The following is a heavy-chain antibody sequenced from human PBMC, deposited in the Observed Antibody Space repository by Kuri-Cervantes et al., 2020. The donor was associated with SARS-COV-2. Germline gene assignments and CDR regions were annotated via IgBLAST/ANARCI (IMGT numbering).Heavy chain of an antibody. V-gene: IGHV3-9*01. J-gene: IGHJ4*01. D-gene: IGHD2-15*01. CDR2: ISWNSGSI. CDR3: AKEMESGGSYSTFDY. CDR1: EFTFDDYA. Sequence: SLKISCAASEFTFDDYAMHWVRQAPGKGLEWVSGISWNSGSIGSADSVKGRFTISRDNAKNSLYLQMNSLRAEDTALYYCAKEMESGGSYSTFDYWGQGTLVTVSS.